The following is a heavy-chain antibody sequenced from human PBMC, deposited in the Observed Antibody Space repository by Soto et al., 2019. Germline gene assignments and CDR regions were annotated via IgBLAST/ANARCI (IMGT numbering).Heavy chain of an antibody. J-gene: IGHJ6*02. CDR1: GFTFSSYA. CDR2: ISYDGSNK. CDR3: ARVKEGGDYVWGSYRYPTYYYYGMDV. V-gene: IGHV3-30-3*01. Sequence: PGGSLRLSCAASGFTFSSYAMHWVRQAPGKGLEWVAVISYDGSNKYYADSVKGRFTISRDNSKNTLYLQMNSLRAEDTAVYYCARVKEGGDYVWGSYRYPTYYYYGMDVWGQGTTVTVSS. D-gene: IGHD3-16*02.